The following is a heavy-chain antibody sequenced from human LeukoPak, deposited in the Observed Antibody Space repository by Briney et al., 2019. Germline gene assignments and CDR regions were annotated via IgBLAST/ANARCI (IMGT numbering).Heavy chain of an antibody. CDR1: GVSISSGSNY. D-gene: IGHD1-26*01. CDR3: ARDKWEPRYAFDI. J-gene: IGHJ3*02. Sequence: SETLSLTCSVSGVSISSGSNYWGWIRQPPGKTLEWIGSIYSRGNTYYNPSLKSRVIILIDTAKNHFSLNLSSVTAADTAVYYCARDKWEPRYAFDIWGQGTMVTVSS. V-gene: IGHV4-39*07. CDR2: IYSRGNT.